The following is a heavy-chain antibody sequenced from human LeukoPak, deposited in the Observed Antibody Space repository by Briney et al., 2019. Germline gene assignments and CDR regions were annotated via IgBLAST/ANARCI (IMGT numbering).Heavy chain of an antibody. CDR1: GYTFTGYY. D-gene: IGHD3-22*01. V-gene: IGHV1-2*02. CDR3: VGVRVDYYDSSGYYYGDLDAFDI. J-gene: IGHJ3*02. CDR2: INPNSGGT. Sequence: ASVKVSCKASGYTFTGYYMHWVRQAPGQGLEWMGWINPNSGGTNYAQKFQGRVTMTRDTSISTAYMELSRLRSDDTAVYYCVGVRVDYYDSSGYYYGDLDAFDIWGQGTMVTVSS.